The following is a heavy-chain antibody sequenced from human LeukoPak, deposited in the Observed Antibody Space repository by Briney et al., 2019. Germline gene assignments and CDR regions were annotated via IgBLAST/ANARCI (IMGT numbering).Heavy chain of an antibody. V-gene: IGHV4-39*07. D-gene: IGHD3-22*01. CDR1: GGSISSSSYY. J-gene: IGHJ6*03. Sequence: SETLSLTCTVSGGSISSSSYYWGWIRQPPGKGLEWIGSIYYSGSTYYNPSLKSRVTISVDKSKNQFSLKLSSVTAADTAVYYCARGHPTVRDSSGYYFKNYYYYYMDVWGKGTTVTVSS. CDR2: IYYSGST. CDR3: ARGHPTVRDSSGYYFKNYYYYYMDV.